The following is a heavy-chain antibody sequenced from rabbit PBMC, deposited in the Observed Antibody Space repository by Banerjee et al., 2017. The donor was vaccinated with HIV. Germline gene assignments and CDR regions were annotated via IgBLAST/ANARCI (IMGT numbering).Heavy chain of an antibody. V-gene: IGHV1S40*01. CDR3: ARTYGGYGGVTLDL. Sequence: QSLEESGGDLVKPGGTLTLTCKASGIDFSSYYYMCWVRQAPGKGLEWIACIYAGSSGSTYYASWAKGRFTISKTSSTTVTLQMTSLTAADTATYFCARTYGGYGGVTLDLWGQGTLVTVS. CDR2: IYAGSSGST. J-gene: IGHJ4*01. CDR1: GIDFSSYYY. D-gene: IGHD2-1*01.